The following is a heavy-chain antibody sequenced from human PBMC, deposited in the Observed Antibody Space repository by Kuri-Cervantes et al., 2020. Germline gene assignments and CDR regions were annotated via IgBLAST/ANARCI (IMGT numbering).Heavy chain of an antibody. CDR1: GFTFSNYW. CDR3: ARDTDGGFSWSY. Sequence: GGSLRLSCATSGFTFSNYWMNWVRQAPGKGLEWVGNINREGGEKYYLDSVKGRFIISRDNAKKSLFLQMNSLRAEDTALYYCARDTDGGFSWSYWGQGTLVTVSS. V-gene: IGHV3-7*01. J-gene: IGHJ4*02. CDR2: INREGGEK. D-gene: IGHD4-23*01.